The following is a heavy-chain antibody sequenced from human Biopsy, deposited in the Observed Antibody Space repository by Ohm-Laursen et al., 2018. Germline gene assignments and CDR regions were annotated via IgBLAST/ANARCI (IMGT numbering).Heavy chain of an antibody. Sequence: TLSLTCTVSGGSISSSTTYYWAWLRQPPGKGLEWIESIYNTETTFYNPSLKSRVTISVDTSTNQFSLKVSSVTAADTALYFCARHPTGFWFDPWGHGTLVTVSS. V-gene: IGHV4-39*01. J-gene: IGHJ5*02. CDR1: GGSISSSTTYY. CDR2: IYNTETT. CDR3: ARHPTGFWFDP.